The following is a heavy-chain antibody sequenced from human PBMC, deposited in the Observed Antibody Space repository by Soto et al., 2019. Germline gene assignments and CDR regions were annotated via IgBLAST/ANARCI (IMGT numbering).Heavy chain of an antibody. Sequence: LETLSLTCTVCGGSVSSGTSYWSWIRQPPGKGLEWIGYIYYSGSTNYNPSLKSRVTISVDTSKNQFSLKLSSVTAADTAVYYCARGIEGWYQGRYYYGMDVWGQGTTVTVSS. CDR1: GGSVSSGTSY. D-gene: IGHD6-19*01. CDR2: IYYSGST. V-gene: IGHV4-61*01. CDR3: ARGIEGWYQGRYYYGMDV. J-gene: IGHJ6*02.